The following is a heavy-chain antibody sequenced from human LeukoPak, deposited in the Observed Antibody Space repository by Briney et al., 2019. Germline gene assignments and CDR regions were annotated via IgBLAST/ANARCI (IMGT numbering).Heavy chain of an antibody. D-gene: IGHD2-15*01. CDR1: GFTFSTYW. V-gene: IGHV3-7*01. Sequence: QPGGSLRLSCAASGFTFSTYWMTWVRQAPGKGLEWVANIKEDGSEMSYVDSVEGRFTISRDNAKNSLSLEMSSLRAEDTAVYYCARQRYSDYWGQGTLVTVSS. J-gene: IGHJ4*02. CDR3: ARQRYSDY. CDR2: IKEDGSEM.